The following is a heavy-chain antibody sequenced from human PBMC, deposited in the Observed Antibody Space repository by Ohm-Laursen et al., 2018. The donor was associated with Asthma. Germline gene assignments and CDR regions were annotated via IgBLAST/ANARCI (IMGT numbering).Heavy chain of an antibody. Sequence: SLRLSCAASGFTFGDYAMSWFRQAPGKGLEWVGFIRSKAYGGTTEYAASVKGRFTISRDDSKSIAYLQMNSLKTEDTAVYYCTSSSTVTTMWYFDLWGRGTLVTVSS. CDR3: TSSSTVTTMWYFDL. CDR1: GFTFGDYA. J-gene: IGHJ2*01. V-gene: IGHV3-49*03. D-gene: IGHD4-17*01. CDR2: IRSKAYGGTT.